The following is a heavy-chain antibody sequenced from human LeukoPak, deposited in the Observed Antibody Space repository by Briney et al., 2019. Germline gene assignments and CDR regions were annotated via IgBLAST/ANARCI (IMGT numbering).Heavy chain of an antibody. CDR2: IWYDGSNK. CDR3: ARGDPLDPFDP. V-gene: IGHV3-33*01. J-gene: IGHJ5*02. Sequence: GGSLRLSCAASGFTFSSYGMHWVRQAPGKGLEWGAVIWYDGSNKYYADSVKGRFTISRDNSKNTLYLQMNSLRAEDTAVYYCARGDPLDPFDPWGQGTLVTVSS. CDR1: GFTFSSYG.